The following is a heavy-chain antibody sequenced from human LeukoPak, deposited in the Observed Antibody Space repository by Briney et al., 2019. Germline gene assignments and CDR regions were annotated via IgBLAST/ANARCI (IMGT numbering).Heavy chain of an antibody. CDR3: ARDGRVDYGDYTFDY. CDR2: IYYSGST. V-gene: IGHV4-59*01. D-gene: IGHD4-17*01. J-gene: IGHJ4*02. Sequence: PSETLSLTCTVSGGSISSYYWSWIRQPPGKGLEWIGYIYYSGSTNYNPSLKSRVTILVDTSKNQFSLKLSSVTAADTAVYYCARDGRVDYGDYTFDYWGQGTQVTVSS. CDR1: GGSISSYY.